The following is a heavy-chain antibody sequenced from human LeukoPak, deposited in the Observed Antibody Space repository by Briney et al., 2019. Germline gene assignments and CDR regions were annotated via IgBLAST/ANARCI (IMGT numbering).Heavy chain of an antibody. Sequence: PSETLSLTCTVSGGSISSYYWSWIRQPAAKGLEWIGRIYTSGSTNYNPSLKSRVTMSVDTSKNQFSLKLSSVTAADTAVYYCARARNYYDSSGYYRFDPWGQGTLVTVSS. D-gene: IGHD3-22*01. CDR1: GGSISSYY. CDR3: ARARNYYDSSGYYRFDP. J-gene: IGHJ5*02. CDR2: IYTSGST. V-gene: IGHV4-4*07.